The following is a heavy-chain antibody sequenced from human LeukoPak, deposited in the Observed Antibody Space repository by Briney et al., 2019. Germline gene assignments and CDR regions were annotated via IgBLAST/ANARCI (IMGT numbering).Heavy chain of an antibody. CDR2: INPNSGGT. Sequence: ASVTVSCKASGYTFTGYYMHWVRQAPGQGLEWMGWINPNSGGTNYAQKFQGRVTMTRDTSISTAYMELSRLRSDDTAVYYCARDNGQLVRPDRDWNSYYYGMDVWGQGTTVTVSS. D-gene: IGHD6-13*01. CDR3: ARDNGQLVRPDRDWNSYYYGMDV. J-gene: IGHJ6*02. V-gene: IGHV1-2*02. CDR1: GYTFTGYY.